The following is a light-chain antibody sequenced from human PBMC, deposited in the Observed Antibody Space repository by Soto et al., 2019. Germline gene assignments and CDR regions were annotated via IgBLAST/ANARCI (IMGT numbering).Light chain of an antibody. CDR1: QRVSSY. Sequence: EIVLTQSPATLSLSPGERATMSCRASQRVSSYLAWYQQKPGQAPRLLIFDASNRATGIPARFSGSGSGTGFTLTISSLEPEDFAVYYCQQRSDWPTFGPGTKVDIK. V-gene: IGKV3-11*01. CDR3: QQRSDWPT. J-gene: IGKJ3*01. CDR2: DAS.